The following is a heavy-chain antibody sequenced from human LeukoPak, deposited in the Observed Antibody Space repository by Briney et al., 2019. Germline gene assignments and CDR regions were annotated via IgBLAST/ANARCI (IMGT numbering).Heavy chain of an antibody. CDR2: ISAYNGNT. V-gene: IGHV1-18*01. CDR1: GGTFSSYG. Sequence: GASVKVSCKASGGTFSSYGISWVRQAPGQGLEWMGWISAYNGNTNHAQKLQGRVTMTTDTSTSTAYMEVRSLRSADTAVYYCAVAYYDILTGYSRSVVFDYWGQGTLVTVSS. D-gene: IGHD3-9*01. J-gene: IGHJ4*02. CDR3: AVAYYDILTGYSRSVVFDY.